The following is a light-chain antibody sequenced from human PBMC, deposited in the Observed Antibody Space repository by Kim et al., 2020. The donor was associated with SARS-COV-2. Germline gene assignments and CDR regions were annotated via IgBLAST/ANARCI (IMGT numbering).Light chain of an antibody. CDR3: QSWDKSLSVYV. CDR1: KSNVGAGSD. J-gene: IGLJ1*01. Sequence: QSVLTQPPSVSGAPGQRVTIPCTGSKSNVGAGSDVHWYQQFPGTAPKLLIFGDNNRPSGVPGRFSASKSGTSASLAITGHQAEDEADYYCQSWDKSLSVYVFGTGTKVTVL. V-gene: IGLV1-40*01. CDR2: GDN.